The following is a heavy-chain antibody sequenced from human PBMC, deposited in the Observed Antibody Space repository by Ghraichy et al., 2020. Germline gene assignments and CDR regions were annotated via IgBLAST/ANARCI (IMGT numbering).Heavy chain of an antibody. CDR1: GFTFSSYS. Sequence: GGSLRLSCAASGFTFSSYSMNWVRQAPGKGLEWVSYISSSSSTIYYADSVKGRFTISRDNAKNSLYLQMSSLRDEDTAVYYCARWYDSSGYYGDYWGQGTLVTVSS. CDR2: ISSSSSTI. V-gene: IGHV3-48*02. J-gene: IGHJ4*02. D-gene: IGHD3-22*01. CDR3: ARWYDSSGYYGDY.